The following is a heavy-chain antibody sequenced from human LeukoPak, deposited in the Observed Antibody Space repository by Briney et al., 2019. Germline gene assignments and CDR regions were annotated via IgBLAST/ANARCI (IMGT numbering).Heavy chain of an antibody. Sequence: SETLSLTCTVSGGSISSGSYYWSWIRQPAGKGLEWIGRIYASGSTNYNPSLKSRVTMSVDTSKSQFSLKLISVTAADTAVYYCARDPRGIVGANHNWFDPWGQGTLVTVSS. CDR3: ARDPRGIVGANHNWFDP. CDR1: GGSISSGSYY. CDR2: IYASGST. V-gene: IGHV4-61*02. D-gene: IGHD1-26*01. J-gene: IGHJ5*02.